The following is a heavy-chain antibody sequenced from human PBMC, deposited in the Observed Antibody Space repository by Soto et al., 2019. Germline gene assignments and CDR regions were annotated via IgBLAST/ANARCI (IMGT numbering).Heavy chain of an antibody. CDR2: IYSGGIT. CDR1: GFTVSSNY. D-gene: IGHD1-26*01. J-gene: IGHJ4*02. Sequence: EVQLVESGGGLVQPGGSLRLSCAASGFTVSSNYMSWVRQAPGKGLEWVSVIYSGGITYYADSVKGRFTISRDNSKNTLYLQMNSLRAEDTAVYYCARDQRGGSSFDYWGQGNLVPVSS. CDR3: ARDQRGGSSFDY. V-gene: IGHV3-66*01.